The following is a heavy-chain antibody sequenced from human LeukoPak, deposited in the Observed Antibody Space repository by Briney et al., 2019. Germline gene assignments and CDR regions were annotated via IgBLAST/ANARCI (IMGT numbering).Heavy chain of an antibody. CDR1: GFTFNSYS. Sequence: GGSLRLSCAASGFTFNSYSMNWVRQAPGKGLEWVSSISSSGTYIYYADSVKGRFTISRDNAKNSLYLQMSSLRAEDTAVYYCARDRESYCSGGDCYHYYFDYWGQGTLVTVSS. CDR3: ARDRESYCSGGDCYHYYFDY. CDR2: ISSSGTYI. D-gene: IGHD2-15*01. V-gene: IGHV3-21*01. J-gene: IGHJ4*02.